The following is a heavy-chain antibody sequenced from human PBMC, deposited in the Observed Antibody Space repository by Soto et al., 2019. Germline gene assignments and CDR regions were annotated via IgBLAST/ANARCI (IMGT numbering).Heavy chain of an antibody. Sequence: ETLSLTCAVYGGSFSGYYWSWIRQPPGKGLEWIGEINHSGSTNYNPSLKSRVTISVDTSKNQFSLKLSSVTAADTAVYYCARGRVETYYYGSGSYYRGDWFDPWGQGTLVTVSS. V-gene: IGHV4-34*01. CDR2: INHSGST. J-gene: IGHJ5*02. D-gene: IGHD3-10*01. CDR1: GGSFSGYY. CDR3: ARGRVETYYYGSGSYYRGDWFDP.